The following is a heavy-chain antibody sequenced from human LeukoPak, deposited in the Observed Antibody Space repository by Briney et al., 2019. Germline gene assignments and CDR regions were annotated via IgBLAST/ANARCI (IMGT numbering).Heavy chain of an antibody. CDR1: GGSISSYY. V-gene: IGHV4-59*01. Sequence: SETLSLTCTVSGGSISSYYWSWIRQPPGKGLEWIRYIDYSGITSYNPSLKSRVTISVDTSKNQFSLKLSSVTAADTAVYYCARRTTTVVTVFDPWGQVTLVTVSS. J-gene: IGHJ5*02. CDR2: IDYSGIT. CDR3: ARRTTTVVTVFDP. D-gene: IGHD4-23*01.